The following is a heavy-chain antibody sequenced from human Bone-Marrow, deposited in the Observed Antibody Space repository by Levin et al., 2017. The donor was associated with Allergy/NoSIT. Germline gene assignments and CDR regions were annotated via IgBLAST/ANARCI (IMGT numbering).Heavy chain of an antibody. J-gene: IGHJ4*02. CDR3: ARSLRDDTSGYYYPD. D-gene: IGHD3-22*01. V-gene: IGHV3-33*03. Sequence: PGGSLRLSCAASGFKFSSHGMHWVRQAPGRGLDWVAVIWNDGSNQYYRDSVKGRFTISRDNSENTLYLQMNTLRVEDTAVYYCARSLRDDTSGYYYPDWGQGTLVTVSS. CDR1: GFKFSSHG. CDR2: IWNDGSNQ.